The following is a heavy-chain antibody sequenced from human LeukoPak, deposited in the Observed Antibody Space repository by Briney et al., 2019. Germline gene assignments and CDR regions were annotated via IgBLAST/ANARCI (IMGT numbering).Heavy chain of an antibody. CDR1: GFIFSDYY. J-gene: IGHJ4*02. V-gene: IGHV3-30*18. Sequence: GGSLRLSCAASGFIFSDYYMSWIRQAPGKGLEWVAVISYDGSNKYYADSVKGRFTISRDNSKNTLYLQMNSLRAEDTAVYYCAKEGPSGYDLYYFDYWGQGTLVTVSS. D-gene: IGHD5-12*01. CDR3: AKEGPSGYDLYYFDY. CDR2: ISYDGSNK.